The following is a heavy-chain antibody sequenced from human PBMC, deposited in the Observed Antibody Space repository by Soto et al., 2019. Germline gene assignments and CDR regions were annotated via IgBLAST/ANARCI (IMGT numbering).Heavy chain of an antibody. CDR1: GGSFSGYY. Sequence: SETLSLTCAVYGGSFSGYYWSWIRQPPGKGLEWIGEINHSGSTNYNPSLKSRVTISVDTSKNQFSLKLSSVTAADTAVYYCARERQLGYCSSTSCYGYYYYYYMDVWGKGTTVTVSS. V-gene: IGHV4-34*01. CDR3: ARERQLGYCSSTSCYGYYYYYYMDV. CDR2: INHSGST. J-gene: IGHJ6*03. D-gene: IGHD2-2*01.